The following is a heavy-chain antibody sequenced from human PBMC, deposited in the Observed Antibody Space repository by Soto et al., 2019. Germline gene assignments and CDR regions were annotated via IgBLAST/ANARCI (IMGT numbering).Heavy chain of an antibody. V-gene: IGHV4-61*01. D-gene: IGHD6-13*01. J-gene: IGHJ5*02. CDR2: IYYSGST. Sequence: PSQTLSLTCTVSGGSVSSGSYYWSWIRQPPGKGLEWIGYIYYSGSTNYNPSLKSRVTISVDTSKNQFSLKLSSVTAADTAVYYCAGRSSWYLRFDPWGQGTLVTVSS. CDR1: GGSVSSGSYY. CDR3: AGRSSWYLRFDP.